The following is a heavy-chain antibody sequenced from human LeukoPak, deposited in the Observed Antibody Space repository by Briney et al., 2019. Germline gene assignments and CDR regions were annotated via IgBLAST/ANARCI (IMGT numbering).Heavy chain of an antibody. J-gene: IGHJ4*02. CDR3: AREMIDYYDSFDY. CDR1: GFTFSSYG. CDR2: IWYDGSNK. Sequence: GGPLRLSCAASGFTFSSYGMHWVRQAPGKGLEWVAVIWYDGSNKYYADSVKGRFTISRDNSKNTLYLQMNSLRAEDTAVYYCAREMIDYYDSFDYWGQGTLVTVSS. V-gene: IGHV3-33*01. D-gene: IGHD3-22*01.